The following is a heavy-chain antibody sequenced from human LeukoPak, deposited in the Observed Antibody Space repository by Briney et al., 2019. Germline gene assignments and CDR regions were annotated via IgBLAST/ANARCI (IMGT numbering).Heavy chain of an antibody. CDR2: VNPRGGST. D-gene: IGHD6-19*01. CDR1: GNTFTSYF. J-gene: IGHJ4*02. V-gene: IGHV1-46*01. Sequence: ASVKVSCKASGNTFTSYFVHWVRQAPGQGLEWMGIVNPRGGSTSYAQKFQGRITITRDTPTSTVYMEVISLRSEDTAVYYCARGLAALPHYWGQGTLVSVSS. CDR3: ARGLAALPHY.